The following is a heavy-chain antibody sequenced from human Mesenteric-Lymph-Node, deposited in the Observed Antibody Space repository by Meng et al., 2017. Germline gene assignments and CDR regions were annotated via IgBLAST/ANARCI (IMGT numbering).Heavy chain of an antibody. Sequence: GESLKISCAASGFTFSSYEMNWVRQAPGKGLEWVSYISSSGSTIYYADSVKGRFTISRDNAKNSLYLQMNSLRAEDTAVYYCARESSGSYYYYEYFQHWGQGTLVTVSS. J-gene: IGHJ1*01. CDR3: ARESSGSYYYYEYFQH. V-gene: IGHV3-48*03. CDR2: ISSSGSTI. D-gene: IGHD1-26*01. CDR1: GFTFSSYE.